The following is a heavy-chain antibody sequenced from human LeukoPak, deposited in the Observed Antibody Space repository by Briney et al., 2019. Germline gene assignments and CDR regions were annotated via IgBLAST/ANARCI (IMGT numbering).Heavy chain of an antibody. V-gene: IGHV3-23*01. CDR1: GLTFSSSA. Sequence: GGSLRLSCAASGLTFSSSALSWVRQAPGKGLQWVSAISGDDGSTYYADSLKGRFTISRDNSKNTLYLQMNSLRAEDTAVYYCAKDISQGYTYGFIEQDFWGQGTPVTVSS. J-gene: IGHJ4*02. CDR2: ISGDDGST. CDR3: AKDISQGYTYGFIEQDF. D-gene: IGHD5-18*01.